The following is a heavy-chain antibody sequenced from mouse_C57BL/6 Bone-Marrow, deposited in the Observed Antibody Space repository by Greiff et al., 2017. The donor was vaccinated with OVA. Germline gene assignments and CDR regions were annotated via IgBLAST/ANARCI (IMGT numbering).Heavy chain of an antibody. D-gene: IGHD1-1*01. Sequence: QVQLQQPGAELVKPGASVKLSCKASGYTFTSYWMHWVKQRPGQGLEWIGMIHPNSGSTTYNEKFKVKATLTVAKSSSTAYMQLRSLTLKDSAFSYCASPIDYYGSSYRFAYWGQGTLVTVSA. CDR2: IHPNSGST. CDR3: ASPIDYYGSSYRFAY. V-gene: IGHV1-64*01. CDR1: GYTFTSYW. J-gene: IGHJ3*01.